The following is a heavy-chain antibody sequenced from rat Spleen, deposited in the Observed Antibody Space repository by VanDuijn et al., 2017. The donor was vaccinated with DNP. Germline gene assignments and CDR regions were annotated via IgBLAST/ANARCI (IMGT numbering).Heavy chain of an antibody. J-gene: IGHJ3*01. Sequence: QVQLKESGPGLAQPSQTLSLTCTVSGFSLISYGVGWVRQSPGKGLEWIAVISSGGNTYYDSALKSRLSISRDTSKSQVFLKMSSLQPEDTAIYFCARDYYSSSFVYWGQGTLVTVSS. CDR2: ISSGGNT. CDR1: GFSLISYG. CDR3: ARDYYSSSFVY. V-gene: IGHV2S12*01. D-gene: IGHD1-2*01.